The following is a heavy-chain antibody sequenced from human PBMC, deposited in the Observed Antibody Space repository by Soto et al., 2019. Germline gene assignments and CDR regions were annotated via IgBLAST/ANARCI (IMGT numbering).Heavy chain of an antibody. CDR2: IYYSGST. V-gene: IGHV4-31*03. CDR3: ARWAGFVVYRSDKRFDP. Sequence: QVQLQESGPGLVKPSQTLSLTCTVSGGSISSGGYYWSWIRQHPGKGLEWIGYIYYSGSTYYNPSLKSRDSKAGETSKQQFSLKLTYVHSPHTAVYYCARWAGFVVYRSDKRFDPWGQGTLVTVSS. J-gene: IGHJ5*02. CDR1: GGSISSGGYY. D-gene: IGHD3-10*01.